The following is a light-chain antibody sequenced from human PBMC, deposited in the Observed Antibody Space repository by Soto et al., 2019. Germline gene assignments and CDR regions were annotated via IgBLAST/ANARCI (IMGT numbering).Light chain of an antibody. CDR3: MQALQTPFT. Sequence: DIVMTQSPLSLPVTPGEPASISCRSSQSLLHSSGYNSLDWYLQKPGQSPQLLIYLGSNRASGVAARFRGRGSGTDFTLEISGVEAEDVGVYYCMQALQTPFTFGPGTKVDIK. J-gene: IGKJ3*01. V-gene: IGKV2-28*01. CDR2: LGS. CDR1: QSLLHSSGYNS.